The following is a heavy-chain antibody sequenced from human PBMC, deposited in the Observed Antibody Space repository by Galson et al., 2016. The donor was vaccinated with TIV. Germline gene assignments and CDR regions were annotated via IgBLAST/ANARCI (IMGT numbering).Heavy chain of an antibody. CDR3: ARHLGSSAYLDY. CDR2: ISYDGSEK. D-gene: IGHD6-6*01. Sequence: LRLSCAASGFTFGSYGMHWVRQAPGKGPEWVTYISYDGSEKSYADSVRGRFTISRDNSKNTLYLQMSSLRTEDTAVYFCARHLGSSAYLDYWGQGTLVTVSS. CDR1: GFTFGSYG. J-gene: IGHJ4*02. V-gene: IGHV3-30*03.